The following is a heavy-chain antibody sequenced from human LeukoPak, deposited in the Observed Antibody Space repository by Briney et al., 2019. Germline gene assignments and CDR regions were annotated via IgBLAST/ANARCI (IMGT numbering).Heavy chain of an antibody. V-gene: IGHV1-8*01. CDR3: ARGVEVLPHYYYYMDV. J-gene: IGHJ6*03. Sequence: GASVKVSCKASGYTFTSYDINWVRQATGQGLEWMGWMNPNSGNTGYAQKFQGRVTMTRNTSISTAYMELSSLRSEDTAVYYCARGVEVLPHYYYYMDVWGKGTTVTVSS. CDR2: MNPNSGNT. CDR1: GYTFTSYD. D-gene: IGHD3-10*01.